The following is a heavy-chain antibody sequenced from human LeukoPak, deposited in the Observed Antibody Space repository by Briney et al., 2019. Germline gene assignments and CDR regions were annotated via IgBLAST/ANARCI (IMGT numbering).Heavy chain of an antibody. CDR1: GGSISSSSYY. CDR2: IYYSGTT. J-gene: IGHJ6*02. CDR3: ARGRITAAGYYYYYGMDV. D-gene: IGHD6-13*01. V-gene: IGHV4-39*07. Sequence: PSETLSLTCSVSGGSISSSSYYWGWIRQPPGKGLEWIGSIYYSGTTYYNPSLKSRVTISVDTSKNQFSLKLSSVTAADTAVYYCARGRITAAGYYYYYGMDVWGQGTTVTVSS.